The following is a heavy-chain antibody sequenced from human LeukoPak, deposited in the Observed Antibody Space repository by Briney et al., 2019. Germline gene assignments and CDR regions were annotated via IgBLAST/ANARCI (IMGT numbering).Heavy chain of an antibody. CDR1: GGSFSGYY. V-gene: IGHV4-34*01. J-gene: IGHJ3*02. Sequence: SETLSLTCAVYGGSFSGYYWSWIRQPPGKGLEWIGEINHSGSINYNPSLKSRVTISLDTSRNQFSLRLNSVTAADTAVYYCAKSNGYGLIDIWGQGTMVTVSS. CDR3: AKSNGYGLIDI. CDR2: INHSGSI. D-gene: IGHD3-10*01.